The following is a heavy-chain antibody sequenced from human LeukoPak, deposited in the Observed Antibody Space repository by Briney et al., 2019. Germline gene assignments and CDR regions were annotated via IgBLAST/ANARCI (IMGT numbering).Heavy chain of an antibody. CDR2: ISAYNGNT. D-gene: IGHD4-17*01. V-gene: IGHV1-18*01. Sequence: ASVKVSCKASGYTFTSYGISWVRQAPGQGLEWMGWISAYNGNTNYAQKLQGRVTMTTDTSTSTAYMELRSLRSDDTAVYYCARLYGDYQPVAFDIWGQGTMVTVSS. CDR1: GYTFTSYG. J-gene: IGHJ3*02. CDR3: ARLYGDYQPVAFDI.